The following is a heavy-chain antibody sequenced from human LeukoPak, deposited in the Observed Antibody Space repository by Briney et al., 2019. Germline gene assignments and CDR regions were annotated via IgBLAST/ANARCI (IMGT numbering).Heavy chain of an antibody. Sequence: SETLSLTCTVSGGSISSGSYYWSWIRQPAGKGLEGIGRIYTSGSTNDNPSLKSRVTISVDTSKNQFSLKLSSVTAADTAVYYCARDHNYDFWSGYYYNWFDPWGQGTLVTVSS. J-gene: IGHJ5*02. CDR1: GGSISSGSYY. CDR2: IYTSGST. V-gene: IGHV4-61*02. D-gene: IGHD3-3*01. CDR3: ARDHNYDFWSGYYYNWFDP.